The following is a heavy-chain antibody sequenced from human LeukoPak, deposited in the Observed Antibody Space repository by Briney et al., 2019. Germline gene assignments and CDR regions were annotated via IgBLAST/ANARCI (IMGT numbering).Heavy chain of an antibody. J-gene: IGHJ4*02. CDR3: ARNDYSTSSGYDS. CDR2: ISSGSDHI. D-gene: IGHD6-6*01. Sequence: GGSLRLSCVASGFTFSSYSMNWVRQAPGKGLEWVSSISSGSDHIYYADSVRGRLTISRDNAKNSLYLQMDSLRAEDTAVFFCARNDYSTSSGYDSWGQGTLVTVSS. V-gene: IGHV3-21*01. CDR1: GFTFSSYS.